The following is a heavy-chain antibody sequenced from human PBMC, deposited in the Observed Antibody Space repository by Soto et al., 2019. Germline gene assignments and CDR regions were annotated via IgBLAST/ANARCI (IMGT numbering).Heavy chain of an antibody. CDR1: GFTFSRYY. Sequence: PGGSLRLSCAASGFTFSRYYMNWVRQAPGKGLEWVSSISTTSTYTHYADSVKGRFTISRDNSKNTLYLQMNSLRAEDTAVYYCAKDFWSYGYNYYGMDVWGQGTTVTVSS. CDR2: ISTTSTYT. V-gene: IGHV3-21*01. D-gene: IGHD5-18*01. CDR3: AKDFWSYGYNYYGMDV. J-gene: IGHJ6*02.